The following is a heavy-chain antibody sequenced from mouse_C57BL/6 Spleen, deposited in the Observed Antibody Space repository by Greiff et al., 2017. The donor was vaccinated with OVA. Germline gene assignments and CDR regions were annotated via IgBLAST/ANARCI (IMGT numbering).Heavy chain of an antibody. D-gene: IGHD2-3*01. CDR1: GYTFTGYW. J-gene: IGHJ4*01. V-gene: IGHV1-9*01. Sequence: VQLQQSGAELMKPGASVKLSCKATGYTFTGYWIEWVKQRPGHGLEWIGEILPGSGSTNYNEKFKGKATFTADTSSNTAYMQLSSLTTEDSAIYYGARGGIYDGYFYYAMDYWGQGTSVTVSS. CDR2: ILPGSGST. CDR3: ARGGIYDGYFYYAMDY.